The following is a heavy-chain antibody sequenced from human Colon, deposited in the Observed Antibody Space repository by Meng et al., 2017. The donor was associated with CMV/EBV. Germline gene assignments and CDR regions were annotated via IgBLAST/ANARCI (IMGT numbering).Heavy chain of an antibody. V-gene: IGHV1-18*01. J-gene: IGHJ5*02. CDR1: GYPFSSYF. Sequence: SCKASGYPFSSYFIIWVRQAPGEGLEWMGYISGSSGSPNYAQKFQDRISMTTDTSTGTAYMELRSLRSDDTAVYYCARGGGPNWFDPWGQGTLVTVSS. CDR2: ISGSSGSP. CDR3: ARGGGPNWFDP. D-gene: IGHD3-16*01.